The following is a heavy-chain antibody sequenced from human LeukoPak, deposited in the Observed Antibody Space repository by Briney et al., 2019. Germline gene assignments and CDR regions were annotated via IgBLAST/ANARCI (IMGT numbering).Heavy chain of an antibody. CDR3: AKDIGRYGDYGYFDY. Sequence: GGSLRLSCAASGFTFDDYAMHWVRQAPGKGLEWVSGISWNSGSIGYADSVKGRFTISRDNAKNSLYPQMNSLRAEDTALYYCAKDIGRYGDYGYFDYWGQGTLVTVSS. CDR2: ISWNSGSI. V-gene: IGHV3-9*01. CDR1: GFTFDDYA. D-gene: IGHD4-17*01. J-gene: IGHJ4*02.